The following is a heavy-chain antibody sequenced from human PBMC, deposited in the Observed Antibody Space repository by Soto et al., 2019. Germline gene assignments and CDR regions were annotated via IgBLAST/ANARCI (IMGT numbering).Heavy chain of an antibody. CDR3: ARSLSGYITHFDY. CDR1: GYTFTSYG. V-gene: IGHV1-18*01. Sequence: QVQLVQSGAEVKKPGASVKVSCKASGYTFTSYGISWVRQAPGQGLEWMGWISAYNGNTNYAQKLRGRVTMTTDTSTSTAHMELRSLRSDDTAVYYWARSLSGYITHFDYWGQGTLVTVSS. D-gene: IGHD3-22*01. CDR2: ISAYNGNT. J-gene: IGHJ4*02.